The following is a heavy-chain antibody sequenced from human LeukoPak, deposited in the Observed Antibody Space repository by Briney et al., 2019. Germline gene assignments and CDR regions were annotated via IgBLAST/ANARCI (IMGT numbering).Heavy chain of an antibody. J-gene: IGHJ3*02. V-gene: IGHV4-38-2*02. CDR2: IYHSGST. D-gene: IGHD5-12*01. CDR1: GYSISSGYY. CDR3: ARDRVEWLRLDRDAFDI. Sequence: SETLSLTCTVSGYSISSGYYWGWIRQPPGKGLEWIGSIYHSGSTYYNPSLKSRVTISVDTSKNQFSLKLSSVTAADTAVYYCARDRVEWLRLDRDAFDIWGQGTMVTVSS.